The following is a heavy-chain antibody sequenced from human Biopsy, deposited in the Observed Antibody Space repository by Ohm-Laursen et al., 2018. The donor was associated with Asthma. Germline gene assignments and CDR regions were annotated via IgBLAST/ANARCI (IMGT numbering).Heavy chain of an antibody. V-gene: IGHV4-61*01. CDR1: GGSVSTGSYY. D-gene: IGHD3-10*01. Sequence: TLSLTWTVSGGSVSTGSYYWSWIRQPPGKGLEWLGYIYYTGSDNYNPSLKSRVTISVDTSKNQFSLRLNSVTAADTAVYYCARGPNYHGSGRAPIGMDVWGQGTTATVSS. CDR2: IYYTGSD. CDR3: ARGPNYHGSGRAPIGMDV. J-gene: IGHJ6*02.